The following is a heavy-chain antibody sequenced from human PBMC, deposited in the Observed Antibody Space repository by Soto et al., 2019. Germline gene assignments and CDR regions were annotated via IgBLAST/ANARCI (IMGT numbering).Heavy chain of an antibody. V-gene: IGHV4-34*01. Sequence: SETLSLTCAVYGGSFSGYYWSWIRQPPGKGLEWIGEINHSGSTNYNPSLKSRVTISVDTSQNQFSLKLSSVTAADTAVYYCARPRIAARHYYGMDVWGQGTTVNVSS. CDR1: GGSFSGYY. CDR2: INHSGST. J-gene: IGHJ6*02. CDR3: ARPRIAARHYYGMDV. D-gene: IGHD6-6*01.